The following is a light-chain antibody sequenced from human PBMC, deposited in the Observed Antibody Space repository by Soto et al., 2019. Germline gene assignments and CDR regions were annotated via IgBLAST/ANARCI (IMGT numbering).Light chain of an antibody. V-gene: IGLV2-23*03. J-gene: IGLJ1*01. CDR1: SSDVGSYNL. Sequence: QSALTQPASVSGSPGQSITISCTGTSSDVGSYNLVSWYQPHPGKAPKLMIYEGSKRPSGVSNRFSGSKSGNTASLTISGLQAEDEADYYCCSYAGSSTFAYVFGTGTKVTVL. CDR3: CSYAGSSTFAYV. CDR2: EGS.